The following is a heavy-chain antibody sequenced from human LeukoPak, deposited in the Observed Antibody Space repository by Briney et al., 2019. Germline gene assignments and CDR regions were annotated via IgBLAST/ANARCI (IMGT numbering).Heavy chain of an antibody. CDR1: GFTFDDYG. J-gene: IGHJ3*02. V-gene: IGHV3-20*04. CDR3: ASGRVGATRFGAFDI. D-gene: IGHD1-26*01. CDR2: INWNGGST. Sequence: GGSLRLSCAASGFTFDDYGLSWVRQAPGKGLEWVSGINWNGGSTGYADSVKGRFTISRDNAKNSLYLQMNSLRAEDTAVYYCASGRVGATRFGAFDIWGQGTMVTVSS.